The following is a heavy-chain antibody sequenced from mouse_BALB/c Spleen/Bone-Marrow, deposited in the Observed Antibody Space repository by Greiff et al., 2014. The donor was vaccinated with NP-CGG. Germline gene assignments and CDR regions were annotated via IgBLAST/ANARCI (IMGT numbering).Heavy chain of an antibody. CDR1: GFNIKDTY. J-gene: IGHJ2*01. D-gene: IGHD1-2*01. V-gene: IGHV14-3*02. CDR3: ARTAPENFDD. CDR2: IDPANGNT. Sequence: DVKLVESGAELVKPGASVKLSCTASGFNIKDTYMHWVKQRPEQGLEWIGRIDPANGNTKYDPKFQGKATITADTSSNTAYLQLSSLTSEDAAVYYCARTAPENFDDWGQGTTLTVSS.